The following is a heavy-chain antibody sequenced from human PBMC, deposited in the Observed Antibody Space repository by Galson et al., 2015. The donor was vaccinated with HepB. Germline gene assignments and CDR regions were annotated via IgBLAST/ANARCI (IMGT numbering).Heavy chain of an antibody. Sequence: QSGAEVKKPGESLRISCKGSGYRFTSYWIIWVRQMPGKGLEWMGRIDPSDSYTNYSPSFQGHVTISADKSISTAYLQWTSLKAADTAMYYCARHQAYDSSGSYHYYFGMDVWGQGTTVTVSS. V-gene: IGHV5-10-1*01. CDR3: ARHQAYDSSGSYHYYFGMDV. D-gene: IGHD3-22*01. CDR2: IDPSDSYT. J-gene: IGHJ6*02. CDR1: GYRFTSYW.